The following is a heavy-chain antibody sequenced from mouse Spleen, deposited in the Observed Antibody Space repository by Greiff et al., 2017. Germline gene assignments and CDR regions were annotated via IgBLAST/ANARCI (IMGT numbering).Heavy chain of an antibody. CDR1: GFTFTDYY. CDR3: ARSSYYYDAAWFAY. J-gene: IGHJ3*01. Sequence: EVQLVESGGGLVQPGGSLSLSCAASGFTFTDYYMSWVRQPPGKALEWLGFIRNKANGYTTEYSASVKGRFTISRDNSQSILYLQMNALRAEDSATYYCARSSYYYDAAWFAYWGQGTLVTVSA. D-gene: IGHD1-1*01. CDR2: IRNKANGYTT. V-gene: IGHV7-3*01.